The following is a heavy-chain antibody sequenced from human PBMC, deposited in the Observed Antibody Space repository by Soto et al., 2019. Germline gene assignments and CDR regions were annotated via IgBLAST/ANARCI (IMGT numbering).Heavy chain of an antibody. V-gene: IGHV3-53*01. J-gene: IGHJ4*02. D-gene: IGHD2-2*01. Sequence: PGGSLRLSCAASGFTVSSNYMSWVRQAPGKGLEWVSVIYSGGSTYYGDSVRGRFTISRDNSRNTLYLQMNSLRAEDTAVYYCADLSRYCTSSNCDWGQGTLVTVSS. CDR2: IYSGGST. CDR1: GFTVSSNY. CDR3: ADLSRYCTSSNCD.